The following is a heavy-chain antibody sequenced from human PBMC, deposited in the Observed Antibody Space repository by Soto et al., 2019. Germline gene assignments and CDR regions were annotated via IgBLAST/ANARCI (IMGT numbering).Heavy chain of an antibody. CDR2: ITWNSGSI. Sequence: EVQLVESGGGLVQPGRSLRLSCAASGFTFDDYAMHWVRQVPGKGLEWVSGITWNSGSIGYGDSVKGRFAISRDNAKNYLHLQMNSQSAEDTAFYYCVKDESINWYSGHFRHWGQGTLVTVSS. CDR3: VKDESINWYSGHFRH. D-gene: IGHD6-13*01. J-gene: IGHJ1*01. V-gene: IGHV3-9*01. CDR1: GFTFDDYA.